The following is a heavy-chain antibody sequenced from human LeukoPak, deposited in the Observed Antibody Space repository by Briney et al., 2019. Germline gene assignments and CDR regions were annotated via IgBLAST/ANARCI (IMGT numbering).Heavy chain of an antibody. CDR3: ARDPWYYDFWSGYYTGGYYFDY. J-gene: IGHJ4*02. CDR1: GYTFTSYD. V-gene: IGHV1-2*02. D-gene: IGHD3-3*01. CDR2: INPNSGGT. Sequence: GASVKVSCKASGYTFTSYDINWVRQATGQGLEWMGWINPNSGGTNYAQKFQGRVTMTRDTSISTAYMELSRLRSDDTAVYYCARDPWYYDFWSGYYTGGYYFDYWGQGTLVTVSS.